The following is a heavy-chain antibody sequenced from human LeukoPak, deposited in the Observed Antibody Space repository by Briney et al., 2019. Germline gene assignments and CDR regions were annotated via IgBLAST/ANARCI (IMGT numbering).Heavy chain of an antibody. Sequence: GGSLRLSCAASEFTFSNYAMNWVRQAPGKGLEWVSGISGGGGSTYYADSVKGRFTISRDNSKNTLYLQMGSLRAEDTALYYCAKGSGINHYHWIDPWGQGTLVTVSS. CDR1: EFTFSNYA. CDR2: ISGGGGST. CDR3: AKGSGINHYHWIDP. D-gene: IGHD1-14*01. V-gene: IGHV3-23*01. J-gene: IGHJ5*02.